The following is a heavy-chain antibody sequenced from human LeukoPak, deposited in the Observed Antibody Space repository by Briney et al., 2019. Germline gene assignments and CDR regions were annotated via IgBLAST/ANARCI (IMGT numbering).Heavy chain of an antibody. Sequence: PSETLSLTCAVYGGSFSGYYWSWIRQPPGKGLEWIGEIDHSGSTNYNPSLKSRVTISVDTSKNQFSLKLSSVTAAGTAVYYCARGWGKGDSSGYYSSPEYYYYGMDVWGQGTTVTVSS. V-gene: IGHV4-34*01. CDR3: ARGWGKGDSSGYYSSPEYYYYGMDV. CDR1: GGSFSGYY. CDR2: IDHSGST. J-gene: IGHJ6*02. D-gene: IGHD3-22*01.